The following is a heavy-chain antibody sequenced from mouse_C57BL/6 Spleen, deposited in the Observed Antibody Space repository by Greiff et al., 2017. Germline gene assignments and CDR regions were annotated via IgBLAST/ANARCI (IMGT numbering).Heavy chain of an antibody. D-gene: IGHD1-1*01. Sequence: LVESGAELARPGASVKMSCKASGYTFTSYTMHWVKQRPGQGLEWIGYINPSSGYTQYNQKFKDKATLTADKSSSTAYMQLSSLTSEDSAVYYCARGSYYYGSSFCDYWGQGTTLTVSS. CDR3: ARGSYYYGSSFCDY. J-gene: IGHJ2*01. V-gene: IGHV1-4*01. CDR2: INPSSGYT. CDR1: GYTFTSYT.